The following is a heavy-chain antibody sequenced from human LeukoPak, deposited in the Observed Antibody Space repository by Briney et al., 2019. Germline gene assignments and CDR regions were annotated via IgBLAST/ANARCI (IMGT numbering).Heavy chain of an antibody. V-gene: IGHV3-23*01. CDR1: GFTVSSNY. Sequence: GGSLRLSCAASGFTVSSNYMSWVRQAPGKGLEWVSAISGSGGSTYYADSVKGRFTISRDNSKNTLYLQMNSLRAEDTAVYHCAKAYMTSDYWGQGTLVTVSS. CDR2: ISGSGGST. D-gene: IGHD4-11*01. J-gene: IGHJ4*02. CDR3: AKAYMTSDY.